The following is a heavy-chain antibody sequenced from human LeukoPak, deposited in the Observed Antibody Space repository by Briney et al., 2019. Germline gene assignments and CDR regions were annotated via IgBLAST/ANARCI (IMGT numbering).Heavy chain of an antibody. V-gene: IGHV3-23*01. J-gene: IGHJ4*02. Sequence: PGGSLRLSCAASGFTFSSYAMSWVRQAPGKGLEWVSAISGSGGSTYYADSVKGRFTISRDNSKNTLYLQMNSLRAEDTAVYYCAKDRGRFLEWLFGDYYFDYWGQGTLVTVSS. CDR3: AKDRGRFLEWLFGDYYFDY. CDR2: ISGSGGST. CDR1: GFTFSSYA. D-gene: IGHD3-3*01.